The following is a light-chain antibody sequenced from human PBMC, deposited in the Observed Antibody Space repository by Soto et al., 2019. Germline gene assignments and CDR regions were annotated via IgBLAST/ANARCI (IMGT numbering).Light chain of an antibody. J-gene: IGKJ1*01. Sequence: EIMLTQSPGTLSLSQGERATLSCRASQSVSSSYLAWYQQKPGQAPRLLIYGASSRATGIPDRFSGSGSGTDFTLTISRLEPEDFAVYYCQQYGSSPRTFGQGTKV. V-gene: IGKV3-20*01. CDR2: GAS. CDR3: QQYGSSPRT. CDR1: QSVSSSY.